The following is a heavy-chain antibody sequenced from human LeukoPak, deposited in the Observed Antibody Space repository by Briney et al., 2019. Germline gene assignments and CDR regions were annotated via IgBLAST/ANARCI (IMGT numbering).Heavy chain of an antibody. CDR3: ARASGRSWYIDYFDY. CDR1: GGTFSSYA. D-gene: IGHD6-13*01. Sequence: SVKVSCKASGGTFSSYAISWVRQAPGQGLEWMGGIIPIFGTANYAQKLQGRVTMTTDTSTSTAYMELRSLRSDDTAVYYCARASGRSWYIDYFDYWGQGTLVTVSS. V-gene: IGHV1-69*05. J-gene: IGHJ4*02. CDR2: IIPIFGTA.